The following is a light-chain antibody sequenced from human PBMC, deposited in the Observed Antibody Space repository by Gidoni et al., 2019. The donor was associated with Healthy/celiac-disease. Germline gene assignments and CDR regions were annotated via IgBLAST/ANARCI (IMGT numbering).Light chain of an antibody. CDR2: DVS. J-gene: IGLJ3*02. V-gene: IGLV2-14*01. Sequence: QSALTQPASVSGSPVLSITISCTGTSSDVCGYNYVSWYQQHPGKAPKLMIYDVSNRPSGVSNRFSGSKSGNTASLTISGLQAEDEADYYCSSYTSSSTWVFGGGTKLTVL. CDR3: SSYTSSSTWV. CDR1: SSDVCGYNY.